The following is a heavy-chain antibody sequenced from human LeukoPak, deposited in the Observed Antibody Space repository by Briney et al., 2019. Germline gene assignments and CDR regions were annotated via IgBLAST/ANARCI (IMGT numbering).Heavy chain of an antibody. J-gene: IGHJ4*02. Sequence: ASVKVSCKASGGTFSSIAISWVRQAPGQGLEWMGGIIPIFGTANYAQKFQGRVTITADESTSTAYMELSSLRSEDTAVYYCARGKSNRYYFDYWGQGTLVTVSS. CDR1: GGTFSSIA. V-gene: IGHV1-69*01. CDR3: ARGKSNRYYFDY. D-gene: IGHD1-14*01. CDR2: IIPIFGTA.